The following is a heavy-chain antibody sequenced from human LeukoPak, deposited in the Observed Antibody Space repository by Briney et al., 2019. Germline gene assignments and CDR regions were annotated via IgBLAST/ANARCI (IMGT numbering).Heavy chain of an antibody. CDR2: VFYSGTT. CDR1: GGSISSSY. V-gene: IGHV4-59*01. Sequence: PSETLSLTCSVSGGSISSSYWTWIRQPPGKGLEWIGYVFYSGTTNYNPSLKSRVTMSVDTSKSQFSLNLSSVTAADTAVYYCASHSYSANYYRSHWGQGTLVIVSS. CDR3: ASHSYSANYYRSH. J-gene: IGHJ4*02. D-gene: IGHD4/OR15-4a*01.